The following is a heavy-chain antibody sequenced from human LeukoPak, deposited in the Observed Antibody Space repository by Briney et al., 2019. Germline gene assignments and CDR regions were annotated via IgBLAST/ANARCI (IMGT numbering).Heavy chain of an antibody. D-gene: IGHD6-13*01. J-gene: IGHJ4*02. CDR1: GFTFSIYW. CDR3: ARDLQLVQLGFDY. Sequence: GGSLRLSCAASGFTFSIYWMSWVRQAPGKGLEWVANIKQDGSEKYYVDSVKGRFTIYRDNAKHSLYLQMNSLRAEDTAVYYCARDLQLVQLGFDYWGQGTLVTVSA. CDR2: IKQDGSEK. V-gene: IGHV3-7*01.